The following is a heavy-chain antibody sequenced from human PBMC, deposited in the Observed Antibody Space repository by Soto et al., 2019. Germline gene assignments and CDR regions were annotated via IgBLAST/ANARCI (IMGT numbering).Heavy chain of an antibody. CDR3: ARDPGYCSSTSCYFYGMDV. CDR1: GGSISSGGYY. V-gene: IGHV4-31*03. J-gene: IGHJ6*02. D-gene: IGHD2-2*01. Sequence: SETLSLTCTVSGGSISSGGYYWSWIRQHPGKGLEWIGYIYYSGSTYYNPSLKSRVTISVDTSKNQFSLKLSSVTAADTAVYYCARDPGYCSSTSCYFYGMDVWGQGTTVTSP. CDR2: IYYSGST.